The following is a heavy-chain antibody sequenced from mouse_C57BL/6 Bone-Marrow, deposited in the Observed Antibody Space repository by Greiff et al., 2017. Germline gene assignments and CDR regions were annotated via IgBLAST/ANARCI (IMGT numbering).Heavy chain of an antibody. CDR2: IYPGSGNT. D-gene: IGHD2-4*01. CDR3: ARPGRLPAWFAY. Sequence: QVQLKESGAELVRPGASVKLSCKASGYTFTDYYINWVKQRPGQGLEWIARIYPGSGNTYYNEKFKGKATLTAEKSSSTAYMQLSSLTSEDSAVYFCARPGRLPAWFAYWGQGTLVTVSA. J-gene: IGHJ3*01. CDR1: GYTFTDYY. V-gene: IGHV1-76*01.